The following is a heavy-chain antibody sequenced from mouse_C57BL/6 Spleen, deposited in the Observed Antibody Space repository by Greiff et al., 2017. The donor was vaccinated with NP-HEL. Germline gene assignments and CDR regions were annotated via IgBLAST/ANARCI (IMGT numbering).Heavy chain of an antibody. D-gene: IGHD1-1*01. CDR3: ARMRYYGSSYYAMDY. Sequence: QVTLKVCGPGILQPSQTLSLTCSFSGFSLSTFGMGVGWIRQPSGKGLEWLAHIWWDDDKYYNPALKSRLTISKDTSKNQVFLKIANVDTADTATYYCARMRYYGSSYYAMDYWGQGTSVTVSS. V-gene: IGHV8-8*01. CDR1: GFSLSTFGMG. CDR2: IWWDDDK. J-gene: IGHJ4*01.